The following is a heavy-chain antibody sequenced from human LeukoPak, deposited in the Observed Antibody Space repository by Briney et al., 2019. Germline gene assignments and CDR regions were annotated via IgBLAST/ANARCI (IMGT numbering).Heavy chain of an antibody. Sequence: ASVKVSCKASGGTFSSYAISWVRQAPGQGLEWMGWISAYNGNTNYAQKLQGRVTMTTDTSTSTAYMELGSLRSDDTAVYYCAITYYYDSSGYYQHYYYYYGMDVWGQGTTVTVSS. CDR3: AITYYYDSSGYYQHYYYYYGMDV. V-gene: IGHV1-18*01. D-gene: IGHD3-22*01. J-gene: IGHJ6*02. CDR2: ISAYNGNT. CDR1: GGTFSSYA.